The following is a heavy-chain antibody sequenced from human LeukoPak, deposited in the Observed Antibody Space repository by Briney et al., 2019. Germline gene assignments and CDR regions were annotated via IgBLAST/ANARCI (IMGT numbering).Heavy chain of an antibody. D-gene: IGHD3-22*01. CDR2: IYYSGST. V-gene: IGHV4-59*01. J-gene: IGHJ6*03. CDR3: ARSDYYDSSGYPGPYYYYYYMDV. CDR1: GDPISSYY. Sequence: PSETLSLTCTVSGDPISSYYWSWLRQPPGKGLEWLGYIYYSGSTNYNPSLKSRVTISVDTSKNQSTLKLSSVTAADTAVYYCARSDYYDSSGYPGPYYYYYYMDVWGKGTTVTVSS.